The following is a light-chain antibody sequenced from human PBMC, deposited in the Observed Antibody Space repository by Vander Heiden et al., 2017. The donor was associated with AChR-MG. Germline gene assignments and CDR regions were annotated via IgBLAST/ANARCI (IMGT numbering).Light chain of an antibody. Sequence: QSALTQPPSASGSPGQPVTISCTGTNSDVGRYNSVSWYQHHPGKAPRLIIFQVSQRPSGVPDRFSGSKSDNTASLTVSGLQAEDEADYFCSSYGGSHNKVLFGGGTKLTVL. CDR2: QVS. J-gene: IGLJ2*01. CDR1: NSDVGRYNS. CDR3: SSYGGSHNKVL. V-gene: IGLV2-8*01.